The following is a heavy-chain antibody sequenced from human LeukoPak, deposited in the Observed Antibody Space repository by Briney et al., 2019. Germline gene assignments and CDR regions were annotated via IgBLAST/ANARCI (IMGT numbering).Heavy chain of an antibody. V-gene: IGHV3-7*01. J-gene: IGHJ5*02. CDR3: ARGLGYYYDRVNWFDP. D-gene: IGHD3-22*01. CDR2: IKQDGSEK. Sequence: GGSLRLSCAASGFTFSSYWMSWVRQAPGKGLEWVANIKQDGSEKYYVDSVKGRFTISRDNAKNSLYLQMNSLRAEDTAVYYCARGLGYYYDRVNWFDPWGQGTLVTVSS. CDR1: GFTFSSYW.